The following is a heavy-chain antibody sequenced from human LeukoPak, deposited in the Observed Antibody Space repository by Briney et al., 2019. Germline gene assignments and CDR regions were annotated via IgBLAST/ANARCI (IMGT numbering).Heavy chain of an antibody. D-gene: IGHD6-13*01. V-gene: IGHV3-74*01. J-gene: IGHJ4*02. CDR3: AKDQKSIAATGYDY. Sequence: GGSLRLSCAAFGFTFNSYWMHWVRRAPGKGLVWVSRINSDGSSTNYADSVKGRFTISRDNSKDTLFLQMNSPRADDTAVYFCAKDQKSIAATGYDYWGQGTLVTVSS. CDR1: GFTFNSYW. CDR2: INSDGSST.